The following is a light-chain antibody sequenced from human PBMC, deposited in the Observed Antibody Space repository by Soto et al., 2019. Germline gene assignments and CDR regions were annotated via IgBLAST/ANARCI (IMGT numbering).Light chain of an antibody. V-gene: IGKV1-39*01. Sequence: DIPMTQSPSSLSASVGGRVTITCRASQTISSYLNWYQQKPGTAPELLIYAASTLHGGVTSRFSGSGSGTNFTLTISSLQAEDFATYYCQQSYNTPYTSGQGTTLEI. J-gene: IGKJ2*01. CDR1: QTISSY. CDR2: AAS. CDR3: QQSYNTPYT.